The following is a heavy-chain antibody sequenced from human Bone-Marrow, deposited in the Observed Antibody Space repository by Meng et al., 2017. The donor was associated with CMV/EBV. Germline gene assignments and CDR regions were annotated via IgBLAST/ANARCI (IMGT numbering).Heavy chain of an antibody. Sequence: LSGAASQFTVSSYAMGWVRQAPGKGLEWVSSVTSTGTITDYADSVKGRFTISRDNSKNTLYLQMNSLRAEDTALYYCARAASGAFDYWGQGTLVTVSS. CDR1: QFTVSSYA. CDR3: ARAASGAFDY. D-gene: IGHD1-26*01. V-gene: IGHV3-23*01. J-gene: IGHJ4*02. CDR2: VTSTGTIT.